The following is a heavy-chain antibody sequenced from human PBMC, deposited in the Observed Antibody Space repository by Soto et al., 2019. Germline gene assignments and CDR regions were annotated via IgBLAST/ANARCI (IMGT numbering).Heavy chain of an antibody. Sequence: GGSLRLSCAASGFTFSSYAMSWVRQAPGKGLEWVSAISGSGGSTYYADSVKGRFTISRDNSKNTLYLQMNSLRAEDTAVYYCAKDATITMIVVYYFDYWGQGTLVTVSS. J-gene: IGHJ4*02. CDR3: AKDATITMIVVYYFDY. CDR2: ISGSGGST. D-gene: IGHD3-22*01. V-gene: IGHV3-23*01. CDR1: GFTFSSYA.